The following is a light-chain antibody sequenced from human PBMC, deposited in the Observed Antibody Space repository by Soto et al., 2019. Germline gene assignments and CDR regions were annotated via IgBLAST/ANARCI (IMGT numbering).Light chain of an antibody. CDR3: QQYTNWPPIT. J-gene: IGKJ5*01. CDR2: GAS. CDR1: QSVGSN. Sequence: EIGRPQSPATLSVSPGERATLSCRASQSVGSNLAWFQQKPGQAPRLLIYGASTRATGVPARFSGSGSGTDFTLTISSLQSEDFAVYYCQQYTNWPPITFGQGTRLEIK. V-gene: IGKV3-15*01.